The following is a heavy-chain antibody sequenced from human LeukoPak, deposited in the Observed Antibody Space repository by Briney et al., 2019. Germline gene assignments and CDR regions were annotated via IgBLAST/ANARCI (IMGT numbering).Heavy chain of an antibody. CDR1: GYTLTELS. J-gene: IGHJ4*02. CDR2: FDPEDGET. CDR3: ARPLQVGALYYFDY. D-gene: IGHD3-16*01. V-gene: IGHV1-24*01. Sequence: ASVKVSCKVSGYTLTELSMHWVRQAPGKGLEWMGGFDPEDGETIYAQKFQGRVTMTTDTSTSTAYMELRSLRSDDTAVYYCARPLQVGALYYFDYWGQGTLVTVSS.